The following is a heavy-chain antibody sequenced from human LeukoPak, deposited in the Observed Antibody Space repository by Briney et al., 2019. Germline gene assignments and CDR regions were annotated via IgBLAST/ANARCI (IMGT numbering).Heavy chain of an antibody. D-gene: IGHD6-19*01. CDR2: ISSTGGTT. J-gene: IGHJ4*02. CDR3: AKDQESSGWRLDY. CDR1: GITFSSYG. V-gene: IGHV3-23*01. Sequence: PGGSLRLSCAASGITFSSYGMSWVRQAPGKGLEWVSSISSTGGTTYYADSVKGRFTISRDNSKNTLYLQMNSLRAEDTAVYYCAKDQESSGWRLDYWGQGTLVTVSS.